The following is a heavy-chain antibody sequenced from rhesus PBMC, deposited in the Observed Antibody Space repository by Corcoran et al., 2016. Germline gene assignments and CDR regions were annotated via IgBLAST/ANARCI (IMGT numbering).Heavy chain of an antibody. CDR1: GGSISRSNW. CDR2: ISGSSGST. J-gene: IGHJ4*01. V-gene: IGHV4-65*01. Sequence: QVQLQESGPGLVKPSETLSLTCAVPGGSISRSNWWSWIRQPPGKGLEWIGYISGSSGSTYYNPSLKSRVTISTDTSKNQFSLKLSSVTAADTAVYYCAGGYDSGYYIFDYWGQGVLVTVSS. D-gene: IGHD3-28*01. CDR3: AGGYDSGYYIFDY.